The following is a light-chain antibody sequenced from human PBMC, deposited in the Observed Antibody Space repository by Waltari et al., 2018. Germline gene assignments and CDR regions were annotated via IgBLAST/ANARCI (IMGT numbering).Light chain of an antibody. CDR2: DVN. Sequence: PGQSITISCTGTSSDLGTYNYVSWYQQRPGQAPKLMIYDVNNRPSGVSSRFSGSKSGNTASLTISGLQSEDEAEYYCSSYRSSVIYVFGTGTKVTVL. CDR1: SSDLGTYNY. J-gene: IGLJ1*01. V-gene: IGLV2-14*01. CDR3: SSYRSSVIYV.